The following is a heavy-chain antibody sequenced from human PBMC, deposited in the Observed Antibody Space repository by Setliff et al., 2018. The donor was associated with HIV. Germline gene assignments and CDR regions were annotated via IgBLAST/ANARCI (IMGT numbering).Heavy chain of an antibody. Sequence: GGSLRLSCAASGFTFSSYVMHWVRQAPGKGLEWVSGITSPGDTALYPDSMKGRFTISRDNSKNTLYLHMNSLRVEDTAVFYCARDRGGSDYFDYWGHGTLVTVSS. D-gene: IGHD1-26*01. CDR2: ITSPGDTA. J-gene: IGHJ4*01. CDR1: GFTFSSYV. V-gene: IGHV3-NL1*01. CDR3: ARDRGGSDYFDY.